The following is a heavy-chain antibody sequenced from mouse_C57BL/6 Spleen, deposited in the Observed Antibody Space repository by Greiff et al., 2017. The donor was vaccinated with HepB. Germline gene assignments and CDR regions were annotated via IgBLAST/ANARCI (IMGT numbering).Heavy chain of an antibody. J-gene: IGHJ2*01. Sequence: EVQVVESGGGLVKPGGSLKLSCAASGFTFSSYAMSWVRQTPEKRLEWVATISDGGSYTYYPDNVKGRFTISRDNAKNNLYLQMRHLKYEDTAMYFCARAIYYDYDIFDYWGQGTTLTVSS. D-gene: IGHD2-4*01. CDR1: GFTFSSYA. CDR3: ARAIYYDYDIFDY. CDR2: ISDGGSYT. V-gene: IGHV5-4*01.